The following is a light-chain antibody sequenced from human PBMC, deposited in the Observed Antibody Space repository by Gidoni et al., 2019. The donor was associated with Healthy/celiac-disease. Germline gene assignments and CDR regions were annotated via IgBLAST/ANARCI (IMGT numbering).Light chain of an antibody. V-gene: IGLV2-14*03. J-gene: IGLJ1*01. CDR3: NSYAGSVTRV. CDR2: DVS. CDR1: SSDVGNYNY. Sequence: QSALTQPTSVSGSPGQSITISCTGASSDVGNYNYVSWYQQHPGKAPKLIIFDVSNRPSGVSNRFSGSKSGNSASLTISGLQAEDEADYYCNSYAGSVTRVFGTGTKVTVL.